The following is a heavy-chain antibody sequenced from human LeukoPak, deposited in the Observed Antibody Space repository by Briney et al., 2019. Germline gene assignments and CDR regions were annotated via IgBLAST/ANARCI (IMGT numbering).Heavy chain of an antibody. CDR2: VSGRDDST. CDR1: GFTFSNYA. V-gene: IGHV3-23*01. J-gene: IGHJ4*02. D-gene: IGHD3-9*01. CDR3: AKWGDYDILTGYYDPDY. Sequence: PGASLRLSCAASGFTFSNYAMYWVRQAPGKGLEWVSAVSGRDDSTYYADSVKGRFTISRDTSKNTLYLQMNSLRAEDTAVYYCAKWGDYDILTGYYDPDYWGQGTLLTVSS.